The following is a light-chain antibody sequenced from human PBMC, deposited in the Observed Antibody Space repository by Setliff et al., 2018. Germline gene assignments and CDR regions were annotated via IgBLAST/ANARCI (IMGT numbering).Light chain of an antibody. Sequence: QSALAQPPSTSGTPGQRVTISCSGSSSNIGGTTVNWYQQLPGTAPRLLIFSNNDRPSGVSNRFTGSKSGTSASLTISGPQSEDGGDYYCQSYDTNRRDYVFGTGTKVTVL. CDR3: QSYDTNRRDYV. V-gene: IGLV1-44*01. CDR2: SNN. CDR1: SSNIGGTT. J-gene: IGLJ1*01.